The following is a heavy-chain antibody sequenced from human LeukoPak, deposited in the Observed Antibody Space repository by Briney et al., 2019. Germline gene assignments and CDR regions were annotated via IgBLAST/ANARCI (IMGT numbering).Heavy chain of an antibody. CDR1: GGSFSGYY. D-gene: IGHD1-26*01. J-gene: IGHJ6*02. CDR3: ARGRFSSGSYYATHYYGMDV. V-gene: IGHV4-34*01. Sequence: SETLSPTCAVYGGSFSGYYWSWIRQPPGEGLEWIGEINHSGSTNYNPSLKSRVTISVDTSKNQFSLKLSSVTAADTAVYYCARGRFSSGSYYATHYYGMDVWGQGTTVTVSS. CDR2: INHSGST.